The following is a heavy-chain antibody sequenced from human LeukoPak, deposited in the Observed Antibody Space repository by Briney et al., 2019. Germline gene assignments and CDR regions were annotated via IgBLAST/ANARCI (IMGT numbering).Heavy chain of an antibody. CDR2: ISGGGDST. J-gene: IGHJ4*02. D-gene: IGHD2-15*01. CDR3: AKDRGGSRIYYFDY. CDR1: GFTFSSYA. V-gene: IGHV3-23*01. Sequence: GGSLRLSRAASGFTFSSYAMSWVRQAPGKGLEWVSAISGGGDSTYYADSVKGRFTISRDNSKNTLHLQMDSLRAEDTALYYCAKDRGGSRIYYFDYWGQGTLVTVSS.